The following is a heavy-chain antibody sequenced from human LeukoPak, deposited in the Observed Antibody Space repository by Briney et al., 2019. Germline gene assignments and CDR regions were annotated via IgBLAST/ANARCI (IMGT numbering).Heavy chain of an antibody. Sequence: GASVKVSCKASGYTFTSYYMHWVRQAPGQGLEWVGIINPSGGSTSYAQKFQGRVTMTRDTSTSTVYMELSSLRSEDTAVYYCARGGGYCSSTSCEGVLLYWGQGTLVTVSS. CDR3: ARGGGYCSSTSCEGVLLY. J-gene: IGHJ4*02. CDR1: GYTFTSYY. CDR2: INPSGGST. V-gene: IGHV1-46*01. D-gene: IGHD2-2*01.